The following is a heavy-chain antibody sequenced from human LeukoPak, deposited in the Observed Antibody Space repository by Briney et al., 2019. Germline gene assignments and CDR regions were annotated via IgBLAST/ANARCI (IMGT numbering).Heavy chain of an antibody. D-gene: IGHD2-15*01. J-gene: IGHJ4*02. CDR2: ISYDGSNK. Sequence: GGSLRLSCAASGFTFSSYAMHWVRQAPGKGLEWVAVISYDGSNKYYADSVKGRFTISRDNSKNTLYLQMNSLRAEDTAVYYCARDAGWRVLDHWGQGTLVTVSS. V-gene: IGHV3-30*04. CDR3: ARDAGWRVLDH. CDR1: GFTFSSYA.